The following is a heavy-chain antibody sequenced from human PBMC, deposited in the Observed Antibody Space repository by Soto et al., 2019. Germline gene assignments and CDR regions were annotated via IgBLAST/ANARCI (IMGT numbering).Heavy chain of an antibody. CDR1: GYTFTGYY. CDR2: INPNSGGT. J-gene: IGHJ4*02. Sequence: ASVKVSCKASGYTFTGYYMHWVRQAPGQGLEWMGWINPNSGGTNYAQKFQGWVTMTRDTSISTAYMELSRLRSDDTAVYYCAREAYCGGDCYSTNFDYWGQGTLVTVSS. D-gene: IGHD2-21*02. CDR3: AREAYCGGDCYSTNFDY. V-gene: IGHV1-2*04.